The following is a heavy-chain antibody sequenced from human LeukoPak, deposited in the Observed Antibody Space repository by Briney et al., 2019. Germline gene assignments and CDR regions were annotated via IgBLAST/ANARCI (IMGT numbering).Heavy chain of an antibody. V-gene: IGHV1-69*13. CDR1: GGTFSSYA. CDR3: ARGLTYYYGSGSSSFDY. Sequence: ALVKVSCKASGGTFSSYAISWVRQAPGQGLEWMGGIIPIFGTANYAQKFQGRVTITADESTSTAYMELSSLRSEDTAVYYCARGLTYYYGSGSSSFDYWGQGALVTVSS. D-gene: IGHD3-10*01. CDR2: IIPIFGTA. J-gene: IGHJ4*02.